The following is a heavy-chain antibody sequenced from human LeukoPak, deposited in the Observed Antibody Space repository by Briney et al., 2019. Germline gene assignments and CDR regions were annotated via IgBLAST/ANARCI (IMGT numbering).Heavy chain of an antibody. D-gene: IGHD3-10*01. CDR3: ARILLPFNYFDY. CDR2: IYYSGST. J-gene: IGHJ4*02. Sequence: TLSLTCTVSGDSVSSGGYYWSWIRQHPEKGLEWIGYIYYSGSTYYNPSLKSRLIISVDTSKNQFSLKLTSVTAADTAVYYCARILLPFNYFDYWGQGTLVTVSS. CDR1: GDSVSSGGYY. V-gene: IGHV4-31*03.